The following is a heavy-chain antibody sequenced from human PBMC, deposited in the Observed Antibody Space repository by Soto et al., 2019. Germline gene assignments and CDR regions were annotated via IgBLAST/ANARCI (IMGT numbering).Heavy chain of an antibody. D-gene: IGHD2-2*01. CDR3: ARHVPAAGYYYGMDV. CDR1: GGTFSSYA. CDR2: IIPIFGTA. J-gene: IGHJ6*02. V-gene: IGHV1-69*12. Sequence: QVQLVQSGAEVKKPGSSVKVSCKASGGTFSSYAISWVRQAPGQGLEWMGGIIPIFGTANYAQKFQVRVTITAAESTSTAYMELSSLRSDDTAVYYCARHVPAAGYYYGMDVWGQGTTVTVSS.